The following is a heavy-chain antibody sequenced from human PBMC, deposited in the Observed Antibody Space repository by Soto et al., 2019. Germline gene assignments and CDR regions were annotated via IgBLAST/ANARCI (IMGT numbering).Heavy chain of an antibody. CDR1: GFTFSKYG. CDR3: AKDGYMITFGGGTFDI. Sequence: QVQLVESGGGVVQPGRSLRLSCAASGFTFSKYGMHWVRQAPGKGLEWVAVISYDGSNKYYADSAKGRFTISRDNSKNTLYLQMNSLRAEDTAVYYCAKDGYMITFGGGTFDIWGQGTMVTVSS. D-gene: IGHD3-16*01. V-gene: IGHV3-30*18. CDR2: ISYDGSNK. J-gene: IGHJ3*02.